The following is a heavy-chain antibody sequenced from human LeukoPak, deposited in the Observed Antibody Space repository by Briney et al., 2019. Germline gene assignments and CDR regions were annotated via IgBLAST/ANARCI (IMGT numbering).Heavy chain of an antibody. D-gene: IGHD2-2*01. J-gene: IGHJ5*02. CDR3: ARVVLLPAAIFMAGWFDP. CDR2: IYHSGST. Sequence: PSETLSLTCAVSGGSISSSNWWSWVRQPPGKGLEWIGEIYHSGSTNYNPSLKSRVTISVDKSKTQFSLNLTSVTAADTAVYYCARVVLLPAAIFMAGWFDPWGQGTLVSVSS. V-gene: IGHV4-4*02. CDR1: GGSISSSNW.